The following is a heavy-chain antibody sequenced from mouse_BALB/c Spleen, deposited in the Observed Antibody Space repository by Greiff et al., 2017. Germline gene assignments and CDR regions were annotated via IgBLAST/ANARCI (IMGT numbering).Heavy chain of an antibody. V-gene: IGHV1-39*01. CDR2: INPYYGST. Sequence: EVQLQQTGPELVKPGASVKISCKASGYSFTDYIMLWVKQSHGKSLEWIGNINPYYGSTSYNLKFKGKATLTVDKSSSTAYMQLNSLTSEDSAVYYCAILYRYGGAYWGQGTLVTVSA. D-gene: IGHD2-14*01. J-gene: IGHJ3*01. CDR1: GYSFTDYI. CDR3: AILYRYGGAY.